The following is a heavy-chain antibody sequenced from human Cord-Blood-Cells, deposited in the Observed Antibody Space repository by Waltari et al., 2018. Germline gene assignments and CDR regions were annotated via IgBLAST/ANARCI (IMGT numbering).Heavy chain of an antibody. J-gene: IGHJ6*02. D-gene: IGHD2-2*01. CDR3: ARRGVPAAIKGDYGMDV. CDR1: GYTFTSYD. CDR2: MNPNSGNT. Sequence: QVQLVQSGAEVKKPGASVKVSCKASGYTFTSYDINWVRQATGQGLEWMGWMNPNSGNTGYAQKFQGRVTMTRNTSISTAYMELSSLRSEDTAVYYCARRGVPAAIKGDYGMDVWGQGTTVTVSS. V-gene: IGHV1-8*01.